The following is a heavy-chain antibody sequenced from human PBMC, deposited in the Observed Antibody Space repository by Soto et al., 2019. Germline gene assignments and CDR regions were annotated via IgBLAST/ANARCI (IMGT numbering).Heavy chain of an antibody. V-gene: IGHV4-61*01. Sequence: SETLSLTCSVSGGSVSSESYYWSWIRQTPGKGLEWIGNVENSGSTKYNPSLKSRVTISVDTSKNQFSLKLSSVTGADTAVYYCERERGDSQWIDPWGQGTLVTVSS. D-gene: IGHD2-21*01. CDR1: GGSVSSESYY. J-gene: IGHJ5*02. CDR2: VENSGST. CDR3: ERERGDSQWIDP.